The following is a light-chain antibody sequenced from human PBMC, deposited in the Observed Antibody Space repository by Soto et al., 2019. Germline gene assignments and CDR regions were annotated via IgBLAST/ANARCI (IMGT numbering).Light chain of an antibody. J-gene: IGKJ2*02. Sequence: DIQMTQSPSSLSASVGDRVTITCRASHDTSNSVAWFQQRPGMAPKSLIYGASSLQSGVSSRFSGSGSGTQFTLTISSLQPEDFATYYCQQYSSFPCTFGQGTKVDIK. CDR3: QQYSSFPCT. CDR2: GAS. V-gene: IGKV1-16*01. CDR1: HDTSNS.